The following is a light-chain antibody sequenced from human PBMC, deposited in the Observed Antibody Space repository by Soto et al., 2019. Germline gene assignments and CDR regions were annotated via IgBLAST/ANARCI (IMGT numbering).Light chain of an antibody. CDR1: QSVSSNY. J-gene: IGKJ2*01. V-gene: IGKV3-20*01. Sequence: EIVLTQSPGTLSLSPGERATLSCRASQSVSSNYFAWYQQKPGQAPRLLIYGASSRATGIPDRFSGSGSGTYFTLTISILEHEDYAVYHWQQYGSAPHTFGQGTKLEIK. CDR3: QQYGSAPHT. CDR2: GAS.